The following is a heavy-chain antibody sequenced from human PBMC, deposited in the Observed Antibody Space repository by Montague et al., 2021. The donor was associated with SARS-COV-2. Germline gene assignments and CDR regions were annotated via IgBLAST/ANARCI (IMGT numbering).Heavy chain of an antibody. CDR2: IYYTGNT. D-gene: IGHD3-10*01. CDR3: VGGPLTRGGFDK. V-gene: IGHV4-39*02. Sequence: SETLSLTCTVSGGSITNNIDYWAWIRQPPGKGLEWIGSIYYTGNTYYNPSLKSRVTISVVTSKNHFTLKLSSVTAADTAIYYCVGGPLTRGGFDKWGQGALVTVSS. J-gene: IGHJ4*02. CDR1: GGSITNNIDY.